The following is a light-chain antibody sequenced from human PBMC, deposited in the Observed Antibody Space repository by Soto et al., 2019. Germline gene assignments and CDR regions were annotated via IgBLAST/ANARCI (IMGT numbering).Light chain of an antibody. J-gene: IGKJ3*01. Sequence: DIQMTQSPSSLSASVGDRVTITCRASQGISNFLAWYQQKPGQPPRLLIYAASTRASAIPDRFSGSGSGTDFTLTISRLQPEDFALYYCQQYGDSPFTFGPGTRVDVK. CDR1: QGISNF. V-gene: IGKV1-27*01. CDR2: AAS. CDR3: QQYGDSPFT.